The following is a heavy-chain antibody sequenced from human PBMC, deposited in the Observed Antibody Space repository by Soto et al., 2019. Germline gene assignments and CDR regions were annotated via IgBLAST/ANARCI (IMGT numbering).Heavy chain of an antibody. V-gene: IGHV3-15*07. CDR3: ARKTGAQGPMDY. Sequence: GGSLRLSCAASNFAFTDAYMNWVRQAPGKGLEWVGRIKSKADGETTDYAAPVEDRFTVSRDDSRNTLFLHMSSLKTEDTAVYYCARKTGAQGPMDYWGQGTLVTVSS. CDR1: NFAFTDAY. CDR2: IKSKADGETT. D-gene: IGHD1-1*01. J-gene: IGHJ4*02.